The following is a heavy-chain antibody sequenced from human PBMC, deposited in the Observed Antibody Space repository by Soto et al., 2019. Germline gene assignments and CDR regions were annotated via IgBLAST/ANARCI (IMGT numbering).Heavy chain of an antibody. Sequence: GGSLSLSCAASGFTFSSYSMNWVRQAPGKGLEWVSSISSSSSYIYYADSVKGRFTISRDNAKNSLYLQMNSLRAEDTAVYYCARGVTMIVVVNDYWGQGTLVTVSS. D-gene: IGHD3-22*01. CDR1: GFTFSSYS. CDR2: ISSSSSYI. V-gene: IGHV3-21*01. CDR3: ARGVTMIVVVNDY. J-gene: IGHJ4*02.